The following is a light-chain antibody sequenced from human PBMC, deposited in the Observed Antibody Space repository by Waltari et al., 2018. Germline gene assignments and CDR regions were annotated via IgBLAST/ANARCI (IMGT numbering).Light chain of an antibody. CDR3: QQSNSYPWT. V-gene: IGKV1-5*03. CDR1: QSIGYW. Sequence: DIQMTQSPSTLSASFRDRVTITCRASQSIGYWLTWIQQKPGSPPKFLIYSASSLETGVPSRFSGSGSGTEFTITITNVQPDDFATYYCQQSNSYPWTFGQGTRVEMK. J-gene: IGKJ1*01. CDR2: SAS.